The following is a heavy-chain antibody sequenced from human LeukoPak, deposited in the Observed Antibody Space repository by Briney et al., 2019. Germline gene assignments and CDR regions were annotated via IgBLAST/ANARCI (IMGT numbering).Heavy chain of an antibody. J-gene: IGHJ6*04. V-gene: IGHV3-73*01. D-gene: IGHD2-2*01. CDR3: SSAGYCSSTSCYGEV. CDR2: IRSKVNSYAT. CDR1: GFTFSGSA. Sequence: PGGSLRLSCAASGFTFSGSAMHWVRQASGKGLEWVGRIRSKVNSYATAYAASVKGRFTISRDDSKSTAYLQMNSLKTEDTAVYYCSSAGYCSSTSCYGEVWGEGTTVTVSS.